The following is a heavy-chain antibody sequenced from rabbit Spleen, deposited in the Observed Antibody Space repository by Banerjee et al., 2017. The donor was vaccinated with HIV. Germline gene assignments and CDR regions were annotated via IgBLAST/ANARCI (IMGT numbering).Heavy chain of an antibody. CDR3: ARDLAAWNSGSYAFNL. CDR1: GFDFSSDA. CDR2: IYNGDDTT. J-gene: IGHJ4*01. Sequence: QEQLVESGGGLVQPGGSLKLSCKASGFDFSSDAMCWVRQAPGKGPEWIACIYNGDDTTYYATWVHGRFTISKASSTTVTLQMTSLTAADTATYFCARDLAAWNSGSYAFNLWGQGTLVTVS. V-gene: IGHV1S47*01. D-gene: IGHD1-1*01.